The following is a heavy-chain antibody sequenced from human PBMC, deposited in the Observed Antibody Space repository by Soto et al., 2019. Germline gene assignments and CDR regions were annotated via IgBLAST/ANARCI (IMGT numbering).Heavy chain of an antibody. V-gene: IGHV4-61*01. CDR2: MSHSGGT. CDR3: ARVERGTATTVVDAFDI. Sequence: TLSLTCAVYGGFVSSGSYYWSWIRQPPGKGLEWIGEMSHSGGTHFNPSLKSRVTISVDTSKNQFSLKMSSVTAADTALYYCARVERGTATTVVDAFDIWGPGTIVTVSS. D-gene: IGHD1-1*01. CDR1: GGFVSSGSYY. J-gene: IGHJ3*02.